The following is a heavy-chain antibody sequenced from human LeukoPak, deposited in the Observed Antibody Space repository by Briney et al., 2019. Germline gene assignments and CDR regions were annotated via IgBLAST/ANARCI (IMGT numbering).Heavy chain of an antibody. CDR3: ARPNLYYDFWSGPFDY. V-gene: IGHV4-39*01. CDR2: IYYSGST. J-gene: IGHJ4*02. CDR1: GGSISSSSYY. Sequence: SETLSLTCTVSGGSISSSSYYWGWIRQPPGKGLGWIGSIYYSGSTYYNPSLKSRVTISVDTSKNQFSLKLSSVTAADTAVYYCARPNLYYDFWSGPFDYWGQGTLVTVSS. D-gene: IGHD3-3*01.